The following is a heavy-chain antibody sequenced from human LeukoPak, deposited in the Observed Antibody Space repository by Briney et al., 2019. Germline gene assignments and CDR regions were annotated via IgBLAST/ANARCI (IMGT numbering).Heavy chain of an antibody. Sequence: SETLSLTCAVYGGSFSGYYWGWIRQPPGKGLEWIGSIYYSGSTYYNPSLKSRVTISVDTSKNQFSLKLSSVTAADTAVYYCARRSYDFWSGYGNWFDPWGQGTLVTVSS. D-gene: IGHD3-3*01. V-gene: IGHV4-39*01. J-gene: IGHJ5*02. CDR3: ARRSYDFWSGYGNWFDP. CDR1: GGSFSGYY. CDR2: IYYSGST.